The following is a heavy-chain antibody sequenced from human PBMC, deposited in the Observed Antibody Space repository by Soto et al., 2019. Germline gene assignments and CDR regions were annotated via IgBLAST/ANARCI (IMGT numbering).Heavy chain of an antibody. J-gene: IGHJ5*02. CDR1: GYTFTHYA. V-gene: IGHV1-3*01. CDR2: INAGSGNT. CDR3: ARGLAADGA. Sequence: VQLVQSGAEVKKPGASVKVSCTASGYTFTHYAIHWVRHAPGQRLEWMGFINAGSGNTKYSQTFQGRLTFTKDTSASTAYMDLSRLRTEDTAIYYCARGLAADGAWGQGTRVTVSS. D-gene: IGHD6-13*01.